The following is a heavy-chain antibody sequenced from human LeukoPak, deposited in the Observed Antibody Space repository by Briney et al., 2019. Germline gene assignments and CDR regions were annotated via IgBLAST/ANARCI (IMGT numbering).Heavy chain of an antibody. CDR3: AKGSPYGDSYYYYAMDV. Sequence: GGSLRLSCAASGLTFSSYARSWVRQAPGKGLEWVSTISGSGGSTFSADSVKGRFMISRDNSQNTLYLQMNSLRAEDTAVYYCAKGSPYGDSYYYYAMDVWGQGTTVTVSS. V-gene: IGHV3-23*01. J-gene: IGHJ6*02. CDR2: ISGSGGST. D-gene: IGHD4-17*01. CDR1: GLTFSSYA.